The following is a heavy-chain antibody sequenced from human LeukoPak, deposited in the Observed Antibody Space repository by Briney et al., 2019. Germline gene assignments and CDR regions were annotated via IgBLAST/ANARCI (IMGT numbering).Heavy chain of an antibody. Sequence: PGGSLRLSCAAPGFTFENYWMSWVRQAPGKGPEWVANIKQDGSVEHYLDSVKGRFNISRDNAKNSLILQMNSLRVEDTAVYYCARWAGVTDYWGQGTLVTVSS. CDR2: IKQDGSVE. CDR1: GFTFENYW. D-gene: IGHD5-18*01. V-gene: IGHV3-7*01. J-gene: IGHJ4*02. CDR3: ARWAGVTDY.